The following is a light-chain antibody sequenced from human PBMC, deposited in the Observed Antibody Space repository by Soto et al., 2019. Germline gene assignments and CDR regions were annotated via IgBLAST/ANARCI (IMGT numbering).Light chain of an antibody. J-gene: IGKJ1*01. CDR1: QGISSY. Sequence: AIRMTQSPSSLSASTGDRVTITCRASQGISSYLAWYQQKPGKAPKLLIYAASTLQSGVPSRCSGSGSGTDYTLTTSCLQSEDFATYYCQQYYSYPRTFGQGTKVDI. V-gene: IGKV1-8*01. CDR3: QQYYSYPRT. CDR2: AAS.